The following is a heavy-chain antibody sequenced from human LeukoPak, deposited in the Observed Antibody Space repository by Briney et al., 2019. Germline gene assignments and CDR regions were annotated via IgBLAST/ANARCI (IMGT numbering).Heavy chain of an antibody. J-gene: IGHJ4*02. D-gene: IGHD3-3*01. V-gene: IGHV3-30*03. CDR1: GLTVTDNY. CDR2: ISNDGSNK. CDR3: ARGISGSGYYHFDY. Sequence: GGSLRLSCAASGLTVTDNYFSWVRQAPGKGLEWVTVISNDGSNKYCADSVKGRFTISRDNSKNTLYLQMNSLRTEDTAVYYCARGISGSGYYHFDYWGQGTLVTVSS.